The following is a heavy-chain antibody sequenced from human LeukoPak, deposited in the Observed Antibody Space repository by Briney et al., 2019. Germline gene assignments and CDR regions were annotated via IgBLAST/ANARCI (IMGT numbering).Heavy chain of an antibody. D-gene: IGHD2/OR15-2a*01. Sequence: PGGSLRLSCAASGFTFGNYAMSWVRQAPGKGLEWVSGVSGSGTTTYYADSVKGRFTISRDNSKNSLYLQMNSLRTEDTALYYCAKEESRVLYYYYGMDVWGQGTTVTVSS. J-gene: IGHJ6*02. CDR2: VSGSGTTT. V-gene: IGHV3-43*02. CDR1: GFTFGNYA. CDR3: AKEESRVLYYYYGMDV.